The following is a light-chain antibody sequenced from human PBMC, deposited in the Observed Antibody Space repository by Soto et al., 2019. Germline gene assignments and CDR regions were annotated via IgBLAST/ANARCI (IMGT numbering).Light chain of an antibody. CDR3: QQSET. J-gene: IGKJ1*01. CDR1: QSVSSN. CDR2: GAS. Sequence: EIVMTQSPATLSVSPGERATLSCRASQSVSSNLAWYQQRPGQAPRLLIYGASTRATGIPARFSGSGSGTEFTLTISSLKSEDFAVYYCQQSETFGQGTKVDIK. V-gene: IGKV3-15*01.